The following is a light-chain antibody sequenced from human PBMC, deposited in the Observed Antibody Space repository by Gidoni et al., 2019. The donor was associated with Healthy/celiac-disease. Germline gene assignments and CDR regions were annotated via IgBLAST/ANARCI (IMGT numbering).Light chain of an antibody. J-gene: IGLJ1*01. Sequence: QSALTQPPSASGSPGPSVTISCTGTSSDVGGYNYVSWYPQHPDKAPKLMIYKVSKRPSGVPDRFSGSKSGNTASLTVSGLQAEDEADYYCSSYAGSNNLGVFGTGTKVTVL. CDR3: SSYAGSNNLGV. CDR1: SSDVGGYNY. CDR2: KVS. V-gene: IGLV2-8*01.